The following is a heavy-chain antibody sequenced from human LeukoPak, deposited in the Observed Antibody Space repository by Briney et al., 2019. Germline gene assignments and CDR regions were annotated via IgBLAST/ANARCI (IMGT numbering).Heavy chain of an antibody. CDR2: ISSSSSYI. D-gene: IGHD2-15*01. Sequence: GGTLRLSCAASEFTFSSYSMSWVRQAPRKGLDWVSSISSSSSYIYYADSLKGRFTISRDNAKNSLYLQMNSLRAEDTAVYYCARGNSCSGGSCSYYFDYWGQGTLVTVSS. J-gene: IGHJ4*02. CDR3: ARGNSCSGGSCSYYFDY. V-gene: IGHV3-21*01. CDR1: EFTFSSYS.